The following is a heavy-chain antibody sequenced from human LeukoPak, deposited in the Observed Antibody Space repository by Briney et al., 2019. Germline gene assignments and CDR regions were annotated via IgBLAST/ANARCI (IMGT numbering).Heavy chain of an antibody. V-gene: IGHV1-2*02. CDR1: GYTFTGYY. J-gene: IGHJ6*02. CDR2: INPNSGGT. CDR3: ARVAPGYDILTGSSPRDTLRNKSPYGMDV. Sequence: ASVKVSCKASGYTFTGYYIHWVRQTPGQGLEWMGWINPNSGGTHYAQKFQGRVTMTRDTSINTFYMELSSLRSDDTAVYYCARVAPGYDILTGSSPRDTLRNKSPYGMDVWGQGTTVTVSS. D-gene: IGHD3-9*01.